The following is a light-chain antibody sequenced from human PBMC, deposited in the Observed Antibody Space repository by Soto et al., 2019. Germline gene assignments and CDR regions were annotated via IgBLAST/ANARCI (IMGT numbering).Light chain of an antibody. CDR1: QDISNY. Sequence: DIQMTQSPSSLSASVGDRVTITCQASQDISNYLNWYQQKPGKAPKLLIYDASNFATGVPSRFSGSGSGTDFTFTISSLQSEDIAAYYCQQYDNLPVGQGTKLEIK. CDR2: DAS. V-gene: IGKV1-33*01. J-gene: IGKJ2*01. CDR3: QQYDNLP.